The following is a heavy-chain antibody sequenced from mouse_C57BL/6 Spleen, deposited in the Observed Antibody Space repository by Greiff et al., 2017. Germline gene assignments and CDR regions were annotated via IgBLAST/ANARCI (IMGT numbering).Heavy chain of an antibody. Sequence: EVQLQQSGAELVKPGASVKLSCTASGFTITGYCMHWVKQRTEQGLEWIGRIDPEGGETKYAPKFQGKATLTADTSSNTGYLQLSSLTSEDTAGYYCASWYYGSRDYWGQGTTLTVSS. CDR2: IDPEGGET. V-gene: IGHV14-2*01. J-gene: IGHJ2*01. CDR1: GFTITGYC. D-gene: IGHD1-1*01. CDR3: ASWYYGSRDY.